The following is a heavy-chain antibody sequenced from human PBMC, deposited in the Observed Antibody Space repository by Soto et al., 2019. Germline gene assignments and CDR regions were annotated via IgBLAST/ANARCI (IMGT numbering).Heavy chain of an antibody. CDR3: ARSTTRDYYFDY. CDR1: GYTFTSYA. Sequence: GASVKVSCKASGYTFTSYAMHWVRQAPGQRLEWMGWISAGNGNTKYSQKFQGRVTITRDTSASTAYMELSSLRSEDTAVYYCARSTTRDYYFDYWGQGTLVTVSS. CDR2: ISAGNGNT. D-gene: IGHD2-2*01. V-gene: IGHV1-3*01. J-gene: IGHJ4*02.